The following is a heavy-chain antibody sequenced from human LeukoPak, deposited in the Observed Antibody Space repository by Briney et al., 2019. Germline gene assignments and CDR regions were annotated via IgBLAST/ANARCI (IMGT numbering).Heavy chain of an antibody. CDR1: GFTFSSYA. V-gene: IGHV3-30-3*02. CDR2: ISYDGSNK. J-gene: IGHJ4*02. CDR3: AKTPRGARGYFDY. Sequence: GGSLRLSCAASGFTFSSYAMHWVRQAPGKGLEWVAVISYDGSNKYYADSVKGRFTISRDNSKNTLYLQMNSLRAEDTAVYYCAKTPRGARGYFDYWGQGTLVTVSS. D-gene: IGHD1-26*01.